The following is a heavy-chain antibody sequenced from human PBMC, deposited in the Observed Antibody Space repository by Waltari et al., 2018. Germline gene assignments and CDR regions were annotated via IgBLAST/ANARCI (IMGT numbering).Heavy chain of an antibody. CDR2: IIPILGIA. CDR3: ARQSSDSSGWYWADY. J-gene: IGHJ4*02. V-gene: IGHV1-69*10. CDR1: GGTFSSYA. D-gene: IGHD6-19*01. Sequence: QVQLVQSGAEVKKPVSSVKVSCKASGGTFSSYAISWVRQAPGQGLEWMGGIIPILGIANYAQKFQGRVTITADKSTSTAYMELSSLRSEDTAVYYCARQSSDSSGWYWADYWGQGTLVTVSS.